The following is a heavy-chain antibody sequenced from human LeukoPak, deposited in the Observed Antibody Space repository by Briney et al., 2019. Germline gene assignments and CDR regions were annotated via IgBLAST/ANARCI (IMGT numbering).Heavy chain of an antibody. J-gene: IGHJ6*03. CDR1: GYTFTSYG. CDR3: ARDVLKYSYGPLNYYYYYMDV. Sequence: GASVKVSCKASGYTFTSYGISWVRQAPGQGLEWMGWISAYNGNTNYAQKLQGRVTMTTDTSTSTAYMELRSLRSDDTAVYYCARDVLKYSYGPLNYYYYYMDVWGKGTTVTVSS. V-gene: IGHV1-18*01. D-gene: IGHD5-18*01. CDR2: ISAYNGNT.